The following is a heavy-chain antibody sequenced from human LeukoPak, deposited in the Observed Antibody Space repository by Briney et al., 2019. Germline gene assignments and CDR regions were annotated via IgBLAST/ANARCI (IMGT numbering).Heavy chain of an antibody. Sequence: GGSLRLSCAASGFTLSSYGMTWVRQAPGKGLEWVSTISNPGDSTYYADSVKGRFTISRDNSKNTLYLQMNSLRAEDTAVYYCAKEVDGRYSNGYRYFDYWGQGTLVTVSS. CDR1: GFTLSSYG. D-gene: IGHD5-18*01. CDR2: ISNPGDST. J-gene: IGHJ4*02. V-gene: IGHV3-23*01. CDR3: AKEVDGRYSNGYRYFDY.